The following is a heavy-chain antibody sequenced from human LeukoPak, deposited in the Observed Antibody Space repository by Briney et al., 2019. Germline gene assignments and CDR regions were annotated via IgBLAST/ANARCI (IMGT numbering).Heavy chain of an antibody. CDR3: ATESSTSRSTPEYYYYMDV. CDR1: GYTFTGYY. J-gene: IGHJ6*03. Sequence: ASVKVSCKASGYTFTGYYMHWVRQAPGQGLEWMGWINPNSGGTNYAQKFQGRVTMTEDTSTDTAYMELSSLRSEDTAVYYRATESSTSRSTPEYYYYMDVWGKGTTVTVSS. D-gene: IGHD2-2*01. V-gene: IGHV1-2*02. CDR2: INPNSGGT.